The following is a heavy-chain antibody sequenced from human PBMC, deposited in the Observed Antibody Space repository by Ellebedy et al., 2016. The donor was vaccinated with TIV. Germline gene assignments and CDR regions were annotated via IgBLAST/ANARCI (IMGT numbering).Heavy chain of an antibody. CDR3: TTNGELGNYDFWLMAFDI. Sequence: GESLKISXAASGFTFSNAWMSWVRQAPGKGLEWVGRIKSKTDGGTTDYAAPVKGRFTISRDDSKNTLYLQMNSLKTEDTAVYYCTTNGELGNYDFWLMAFDIWGQGTMVTVSS. J-gene: IGHJ3*02. D-gene: IGHD3-3*01. CDR1: GFTFSNAW. CDR2: IKSKTDGGTT. V-gene: IGHV3-15*01.